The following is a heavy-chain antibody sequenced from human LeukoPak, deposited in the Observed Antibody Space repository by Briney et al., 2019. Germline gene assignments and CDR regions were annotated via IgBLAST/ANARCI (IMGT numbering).Heavy chain of an antibody. CDR2: IIPIFGTA. D-gene: IGHD6-6*01. CDR3: ARDGSSIAARRPFDY. CDR1: GGTFSSDA. V-gene: IGHV1-69*13. J-gene: IGHJ4*02. Sequence: SVKVSCKASGGTFSSDAISWVRQAPGQGLEWMGGIIPIFGTANYAQKFQGRVTITADESTSTAYMELSSLRSEDTAVYYCARDGSSIAARRPFDYWGQGTLVTVSS.